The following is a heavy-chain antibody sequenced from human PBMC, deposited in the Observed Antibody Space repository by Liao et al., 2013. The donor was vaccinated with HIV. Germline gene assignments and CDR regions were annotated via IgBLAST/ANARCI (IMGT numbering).Heavy chain of an antibody. D-gene: IGHD3-9*01. CDR2: IYHSGST. V-gene: IGHV4-30-2*01. CDR1: GDSISSGDYS. Sequence: QLQLQESGSGLVKPSQTLSLTCAVSGDSISSGDYSWTWIRQPPGKGLEWIGYIYHSGSTYYSPSLKSRVTISVDRSRNQFSLKLSSVTAADTAVYYCARGRYILTGYFAFDIWGQGTMVTVSS. J-gene: IGHJ3*02. CDR3: ARGRYILTGYFAFDI.